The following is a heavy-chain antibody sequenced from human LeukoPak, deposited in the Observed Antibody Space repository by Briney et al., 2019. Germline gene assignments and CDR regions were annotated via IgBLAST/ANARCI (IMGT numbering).Heavy chain of an antibody. CDR3: ARGGPPCYDFWSGYYREGYYYYYMDV. CDR2: INHSGST. CDR1: GGSFSGYY. V-gene: IGHV4-34*01. Sequence: SETLSLTCADYGGSFSGYYWSWIRQPPGKGLEWIGEINHSGSTNYNPSLKSRVTISVDTSKNQFSLKLSSVTAADTAVYYCARGGPPCYDFWSGYYREGYYYYYMDVWGKGTTVTVSS. D-gene: IGHD3-3*01. J-gene: IGHJ6*03.